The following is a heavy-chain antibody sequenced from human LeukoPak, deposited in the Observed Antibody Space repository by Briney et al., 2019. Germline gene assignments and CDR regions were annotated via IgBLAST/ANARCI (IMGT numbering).Heavy chain of an antibody. Sequence: GGSLRLSCAASEFSFSDYDMSWIRQAPGKGLEWVSYISSSGRYKYYADSVKGRFTISRDSAKNSLFLQMNSLRAEDTAVYYCARDGCSSTSCYPCDYWGQGTLVTVSS. CDR1: EFSFSDYD. J-gene: IGHJ4*02. D-gene: IGHD2-2*01. CDR3: ARDGCSSTSCYPCDY. V-gene: IGHV3-11*04. CDR2: ISSSGRYK.